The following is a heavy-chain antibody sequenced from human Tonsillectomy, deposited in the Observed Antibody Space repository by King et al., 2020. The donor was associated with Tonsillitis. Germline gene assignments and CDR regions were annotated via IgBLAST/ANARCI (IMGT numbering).Heavy chain of an antibody. V-gene: IGHV3-30*01. CDR2: ISYDGSIK. Sequence: VQLVESGGGVVQPGKSLRLSCAASGFTFSSYAVHWVRQAPGKGLEWVAFISYDGSIKYYADSVKGRFSISRDNSKNTRYLQMNSLRAEDTALYYCARDPFLYYDFWSGSRYFDYWGQGTLVTVSS. CDR3: ARDPFLYYDFWSGSRYFDY. J-gene: IGHJ4*02. CDR1: GFTFSSYA. D-gene: IGHD3-3*01.